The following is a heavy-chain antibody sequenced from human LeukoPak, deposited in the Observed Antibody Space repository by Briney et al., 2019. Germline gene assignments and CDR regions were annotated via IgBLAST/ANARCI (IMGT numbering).Heavy chain of an antibody. CDR3: ARDPGQYYDILTGYYTPYYFDY. V-gene: IGHV3-30-3*01. J-gene: IGHJ4*02. CDR1: GFTFSSYA. D-gene: IGHD3-9*01. CDR2: ISYDGSNK. Sequence: GGSLRLSCAASGFTFSSYAMYWVRQAPGKGLEWVAVISYDGSNKYYADSVKGRFTISRDNSKNTLYLQMNRLRAEDTAVYYCARDPGQYYDILTGYYTPYYFDYWGQGTLVTVSS.